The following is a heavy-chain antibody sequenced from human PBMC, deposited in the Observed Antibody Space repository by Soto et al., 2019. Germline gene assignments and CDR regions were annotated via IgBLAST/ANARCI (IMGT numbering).Heavy chain of an antibody. V-gene: IGHV4-59*01. CDR2: IFYTEST. Sequence: PSETLSLTCTVSGGSISSYYWIWIRQPPGKRLEWIGSIFYTESTDYNPSLKSRVTISLDTSKNHFSLNLSSVTAADTAVYYCARVDRGAFDHWGQGTLVTVSS. D-gene: IGHD2-2*03. CDR3: ARVDRGAFDH. CDR1: GGSISSYY. J-gene: IGHJ4*02.